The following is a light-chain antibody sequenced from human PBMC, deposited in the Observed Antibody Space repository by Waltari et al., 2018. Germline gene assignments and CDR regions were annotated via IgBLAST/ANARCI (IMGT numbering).Light chain of an antibody. J-gene: IGKJ1*01. CDR1: QMIRNY. V-gene: IGKV1-39*01. CDR3: QQSYCART. CDR2: AAS. Sequence: DIQMTRSPSSLSASEGDRVTITCRASQMIRNYLNWYQKKPGKAPKLQIYAASSLQSGVPSRFSGSGSGTDFTLTINSLQPEDFATYFCQQSYCARTFGQGTKVEIK.